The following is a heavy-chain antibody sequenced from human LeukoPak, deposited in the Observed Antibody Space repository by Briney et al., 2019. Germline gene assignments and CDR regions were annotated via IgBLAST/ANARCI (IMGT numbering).Heavy chain of an antibody. CDR1: GYTFTSYY. Sequence: GASVKVSCKASGYTFTSYYMHWVRQAPGQGLEWMGIINPSGGSTSYAQKLQGRVTMTRDTSTSTVYMELSSLRSEDTAVYYCATGGERAYCGGDCYGRMSAFDIWGQGTMVTVSS. V-gene: IGHV1-46*01. CDR3: ATGGERAYCGGDCYGRMSAFDI. J-gene: IGHJ3*02. D-gene: IGHD2-21*02. CDR2: INPSGGST.